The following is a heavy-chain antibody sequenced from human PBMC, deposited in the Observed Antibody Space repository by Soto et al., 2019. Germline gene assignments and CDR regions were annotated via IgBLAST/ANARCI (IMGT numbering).Heavy chain of an antibody. CDR1: GNSFSNNW. J-gene: IGHJ4*02. Sequence: PGESLKISCKGSGNSFSNNWIGWVRQEPGKGLEWMGIIYAVDSYTKYSPSFQGQVTISADKSISTAYLQWSSLGASDTAMYYCATLERSNSWYGFDYWGQGTLVTVYS. CDR3: ATLERSNSWYGFDY. D-gene: IGHD6-19*01. V-gene: IGHV5-51*01. CDR2: IYAVDSYT.